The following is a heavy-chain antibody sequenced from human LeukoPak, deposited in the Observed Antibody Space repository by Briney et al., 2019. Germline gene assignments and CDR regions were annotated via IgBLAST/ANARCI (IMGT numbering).Heavy chain of an antibody. CDR2: ISYDGSNK. Sequence: GGSLRLSCVASGFTFSSYGMHWVRQAPGKGLEWVAVISYDGSNKYYADSVKGRFTISRDNSKNTLYLQMNSLRAEDTAVYYCAKAPPPLYSSSWYWYFDYWGQGTLVTVSS. CDR1: GFTFSSYG. CDR3: AKAPPPLYSSSWYWYFDY. D-gene: IGHD6-13*01. J-gene: IGHJ4*02. V-gene: IGHV3-30*18.